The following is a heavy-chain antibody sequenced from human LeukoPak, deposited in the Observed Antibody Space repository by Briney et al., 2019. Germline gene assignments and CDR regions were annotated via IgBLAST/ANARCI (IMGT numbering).Heavy chain of an antibody. V-gene: IGHV3-66*01. D-gene: IGHD3-9*01. J-gene: IGHJ3*01. CDR1: GFTVSSNY. CDR3: ARDKGHYDILTGSTHGGD. Sequence: GGSLRLSCAASGFTVSSNYMSWVRQAPGKGLEWVSVIYSGGSTYYADSVKGRFTISRDNSKNTLYLQMNSLRAEDTAVYYCARDKGHYDILTGSTHGGDWGQGTMVTVSS. CDR2: IYSGGST.